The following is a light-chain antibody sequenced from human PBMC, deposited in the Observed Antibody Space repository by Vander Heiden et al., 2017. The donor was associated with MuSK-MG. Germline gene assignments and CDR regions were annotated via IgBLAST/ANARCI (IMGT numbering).Light chain of an antibody. CDR3: QQRSDAYT. CDR2: DAS. J-gene: IGKJ2*01. Sequence: DTVFTPSPATLSLSPGERATLSCRASQSVSSSLAWFQQKPGQAPRLLIYDASNRATGIPARFSGSGSGTDSTLTISGLEPEDFAVYYCQQRSDAYTFGQGTKLEIK. V-gene: IGKV3-11*01. CDR1: QSVSSS.